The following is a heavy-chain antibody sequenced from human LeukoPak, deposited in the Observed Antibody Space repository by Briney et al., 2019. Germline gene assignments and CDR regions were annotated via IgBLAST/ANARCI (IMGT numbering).Heavy chain of an antibody. V-gene: IGHV5-51*01. CDR2: IYPGDSDT. CDR3: AKSAYDSHQIDY. Sequence: GESLKISCKGSGYSFTSYWIGWVRQMPGKGLEWMGIIYPGDSDTTYSPSFQGQVTISADKSINTAYLQWSSLKASDTAMYFCAKSAYDSHQIDYWGQGTLVTVSS. CDR1: GYSFTSYW. J-gene: IGHJ4*02. D-gene: IGHD2-8*01.